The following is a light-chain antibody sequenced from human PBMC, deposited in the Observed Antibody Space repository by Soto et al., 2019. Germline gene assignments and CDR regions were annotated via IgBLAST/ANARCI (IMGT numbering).Light chain of an antibody. Sequence: QSALAQPPSASGSPGQSVTISCTGTSSDVGAYNYVSWYQQHPGKAPKLMIYEVSTRPSGDPDRFSGSKSATTASLTVSGIQAEDDVDYYCSAHAASKTEVFGTRTKVTGL. V-gene: IGLV2-8*01. J-gene: IGLJ1*01. CDR2: EVS. CDR1: SSDVGAYNY. CDR3: SAHAASKTEV.